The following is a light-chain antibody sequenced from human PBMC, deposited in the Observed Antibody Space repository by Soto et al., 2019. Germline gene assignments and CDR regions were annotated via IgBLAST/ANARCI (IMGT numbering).Light chain of an antibody. CDR1: QGISTY. V-gene: IGKV1-39*01. Sequence: DIQMTHSPSSLSASVGVRLTITCRASQGISTYLNWYQQKPGKAPKLLIYAASTLQSGVPSRFSGSGSETDFTLTISSLQPEDFAAYYCQQANSFPITCGQGTRREIK. CDR3: QQANSFPIT. CDR2: AAS. J-gene: IGKJ5*01.